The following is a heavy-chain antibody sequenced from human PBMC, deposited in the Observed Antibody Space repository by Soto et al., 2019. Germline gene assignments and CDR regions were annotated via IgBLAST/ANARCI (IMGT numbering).Heavy chain of an antibody. CDR3: ARDLKVRSSSWYVNNWFDT. D-gene: IGHD6-13*01. CDR1: GGTFSSYA. J-gene: IGHJ5*02. Sequence: SVKVSCKASGGTFSSYAISWVRQAPGQGLEWMGGIIPIFGTANYAQKFQGRVTITADESTSTAYMELSSLRSEDTAVYYCARDLKVRSSSWYVNNWFDTWGQGTLVTVSS. CDR2: IIPIFGTA. V-gene: IGHV1-69*13.